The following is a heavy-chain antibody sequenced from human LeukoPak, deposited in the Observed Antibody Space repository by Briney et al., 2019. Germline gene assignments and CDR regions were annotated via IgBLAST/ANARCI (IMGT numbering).Heavy chain of an antibody. Sequence: ASVKVSCKASGYTFTSYAMNWVRQAPGQGLEWMGWINTNTGNPTYAQGFTGRFVFSLDTSVSTAYLQISSLKAEDTAVYYCARDGIVVVPAERFRSYYYYYMDVWGKGTTVTVSS. CDR1: GYTFTSYA. V-gene: IGHV7-4-1*02. CDR3: ARDGIVVVPAERFRSYYYYYMDV. CDR2: INTNTGNP. D-gene: IGHD2-2*01. J-gene: IGHJ6*03.